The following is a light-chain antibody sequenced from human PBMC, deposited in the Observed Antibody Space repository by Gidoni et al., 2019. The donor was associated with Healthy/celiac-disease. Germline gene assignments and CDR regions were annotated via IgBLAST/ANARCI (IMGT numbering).Light chain of an antibody. CDR1: QSISSY. Sequence: DIQMTQSPSSLSASVGDRVTITCRASQSISSYLNWYQQKPGKAPKLLIYAASSLQSGVPSRFSGSGSGTDFTLTISSLQPEDFSAYYCQQSYSTPGGTFGPGTKVEIK. CDR3: QQSYSTPGGT. V-gene: IGKV1-39*01. J-gene: IGKJ3*01. CDR2: AAS.